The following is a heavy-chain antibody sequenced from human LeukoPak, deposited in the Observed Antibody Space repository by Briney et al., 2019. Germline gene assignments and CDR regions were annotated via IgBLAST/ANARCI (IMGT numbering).Heavy chain of an antibody. V-gene: IGHV3-21*06. CDR2: IFGDGPGL. CDR3: TREGGSTDAGF. D-gene: IGHD5/OR15-5a*01. CDR1: GFSFSASS. Sequence: PGGSLRLSCEASGFSFSASSMNWVRQAPGKGLEWDSSIFGDGPGLYYADSVKGRFTISRDNGKNSVYLEMNSLRDDDTAVYYCTREGGSTDAGFWGQGTLVTVSS. J-gene: IGHJ4*02.